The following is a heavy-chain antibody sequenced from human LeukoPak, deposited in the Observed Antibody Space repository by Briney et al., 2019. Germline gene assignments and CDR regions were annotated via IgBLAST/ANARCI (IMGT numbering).Heavy chain of an antibody. CDR1: GYTFTSYD. V-gene: IGHV1-8*01. J-gene: IGHJ5*02. Sequence: GASVKVSCKASGYTFTSYDINWVRQATGQGLEWMGWMNPNSGNTGYAQKFQGRVTMTRNTSISTAYMGLSSLRSEDTAVYYCARVLYSSGWYWFDPWGQGTLVTVSS. CDR2: MNPNSGNT. D-gene: IGHD6-19*01. CDR3: ARVLYSSGWYWFDP.